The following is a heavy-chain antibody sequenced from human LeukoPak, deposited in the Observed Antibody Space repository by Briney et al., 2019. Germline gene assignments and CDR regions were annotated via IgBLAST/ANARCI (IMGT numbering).Heavy chain of an antibody. CDR2: IWDDAADK. V-gene: IGHV3-33*01. CDR1: GFSFGHYG. J-gene: IGHJ4*02. CDR3: ARSRDRESAYTYSGGDF. Sequence: GGSLRLSCVASGFSFGHYGMPWVRQPPGKGLEWVAVIWDDAADKNHADSVKGRFTISRDNSKNTVYLQMNSLTIEDTGMYYCARSRDRESAYTYSGGDFWGQGTLVIVSS. D-gene: IGHD2-15*01.